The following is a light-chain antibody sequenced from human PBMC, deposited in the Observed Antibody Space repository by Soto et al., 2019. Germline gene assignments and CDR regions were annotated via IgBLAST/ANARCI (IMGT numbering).Light chain of an antibody. J-gene: IGKJ3*01. CDR1: QDISNY. V-gene: IGKV1-33*01. CDR2: DAS. CDR3: QQYDNLPFT. Sequence: DIQMTQSPSSLSASVGDRVTITCQASQDISNYLNCYQQKPGKAPKLLIYDASNLETGVPSRFSGSGSGTDLTFSISSRQPEDFATYYCQQYDNLPFTFGPGTKVDIK.